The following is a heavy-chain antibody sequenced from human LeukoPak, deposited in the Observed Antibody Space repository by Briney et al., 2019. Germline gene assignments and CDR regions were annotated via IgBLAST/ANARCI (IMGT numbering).Heavy chain of an antibody. J-gene: IGHJ4*02. CDR2: INWNGGST. CDR1: GFTFDDYG. D-gene: IGHD6-13*01. V-gene: IGHV3-20*04. Sequence: GGSLRLSCVASGFTFDDYGMSWVRQAPGKGLEWVSGINWNGGSTDYADSVKGRFTISRDNAKNSLYLQMNSLRAGDTALYYCARDPSYSSSWYGDHWGQGTLVTVSS. CDR3: ARDPSYSSSWYGDH.